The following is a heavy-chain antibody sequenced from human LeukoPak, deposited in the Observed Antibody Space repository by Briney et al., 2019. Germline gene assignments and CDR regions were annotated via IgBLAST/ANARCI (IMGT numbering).Heavy chain of an antibody. J-gene: IGHJ4*02. CDR3: TVVNYGSGSYPLGY. CDR2: IKSKTDGGTT. Sequence: GGSLRLSCTASGFTFSHAWMSWVRQAPGKGLEWVGRIKSKTDGGTTDYAAPVKGRFTISRDDSKNTLFLQMNSLKAEDTDVYYCTVVNYGSGSYPLGYWGQGTLVTVSS. V-gene: IGHV3-15*01. D-gene: IGHD3-10*01. CDR1: GFTFSHAW.